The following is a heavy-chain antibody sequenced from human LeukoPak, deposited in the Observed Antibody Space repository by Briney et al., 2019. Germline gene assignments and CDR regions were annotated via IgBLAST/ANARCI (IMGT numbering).Heavy chain of an antibody. CDR1: GFTFNNYI. Sequence: PGGSLRLSCAASGFTFNNYIMNWVRQAPGKGLEWVSSISSSSDYIYYADSVKGRFTISRDNAKNSLYLQMNSLRAEDMAVYYCARRAGAYSHPYDYWGQGTLVTVSS. V-gene: IGHV3-21*01. CDR2: ISSSSDYI. CDR3: ARRAGAYSHPYDY. D-gene: IGHD4/OR15-4a*01. J-gene: IGHJ4*02.